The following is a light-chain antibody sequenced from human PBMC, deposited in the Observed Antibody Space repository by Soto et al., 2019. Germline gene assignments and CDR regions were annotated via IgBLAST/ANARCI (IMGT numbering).Light chain of an antibody. CDR1: SSNIGNNA. Sequence: QSVLTQPPSVSEAPRQRVTISCSGSSSNIGNNAVNWYQRLPGNAPKLLIYYGDLLPSGVSDRFSGSKSGTSASLATSGLQSEDEADYYCAAWDDSLNGPVFGGGTKLTVL. J-gene: IGLJ2*01. V-gene: IGLV1-36*01. CDR3: AAWDDSLNGPV. CDR2: YGD.